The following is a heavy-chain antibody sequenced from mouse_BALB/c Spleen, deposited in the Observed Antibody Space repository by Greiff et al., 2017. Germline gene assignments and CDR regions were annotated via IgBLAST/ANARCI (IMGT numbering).Heavy chain of an antibody. J-gene: IGHJ2*01. CDR3: AREEDY. CDR2: ISSGGGST. V-gene: IGHV5-12-1*01. Sequence: EVQGVESGGGLVKPGGSLKLSCAASGFAFSSYDMSWVRQTPEKRLEWVAYISSGGGSTYYPDTVKGRFTISRDNAKNTLYLQMSSLKSEDTAMYYCAREEDYGGQGTTLTVSA. CDR1: GFAFSSYD.